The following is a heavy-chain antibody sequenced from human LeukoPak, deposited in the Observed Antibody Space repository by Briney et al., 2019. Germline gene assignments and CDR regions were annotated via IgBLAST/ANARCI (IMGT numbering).Heavy chain of an antibody. CDR3: AREFAVTKTKIFDY. V-gene: IGHV4-30-4*08. CDR2: IYYSGST. Sequence: SETLSLTCTVSGGSISSGDYYWNWIRQPPGKGLEWIGFIYYSGSTYYNPSLKGRVTISADTSKNRFSLKLSSVTAADTAVYFCAREFAVTKTKIFDYWGQGTLVTVSS. CDR1: GGSISSGDYY. J-gene: IGHJ4*02. D-gene: IGHD4-17*01.